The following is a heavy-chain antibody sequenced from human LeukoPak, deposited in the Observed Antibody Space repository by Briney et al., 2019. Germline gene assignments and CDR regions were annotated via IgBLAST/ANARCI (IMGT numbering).Heavy chain of an antibody. V-gene: IGHV4-39*07. CDR3: ARGLGYSSGWYR. J-gene: IGHJ4*02. CDR2: IYYSGST. Sequence: PSETLSLTCTVSGGSISGSSYYWGWIRQPPGKGLEWIGSIYYSGSTYYNPSLKSRVTISVDTSKNQFSLKLSSVTAADTAVYYCARGLGYSSGWYRWGQGTLVTVSS. CDR1: GGSISGSSYY. D-gene: IGHD6-19*01.